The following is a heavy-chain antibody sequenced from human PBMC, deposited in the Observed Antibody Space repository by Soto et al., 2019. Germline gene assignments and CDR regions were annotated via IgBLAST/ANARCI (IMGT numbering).Heavy chain of an antibody. V-gene: IGHV3-66*01. D-gene: IGHD3-10*01. CDR2: IYSGGST. CDR1: GFTVSSNY. J-gene: IGHJ6*03. Sequence: EVQLVESGGGLVQLGGSLRLSCAASGFTVSSNYMSWVRQAPGKGLEWVSVIYSGGSTYYADSVKGRFTISRDNSKNTLYLQMNSLRAEDTAVYYCARDLTGRAYYYYYYMDVWGKGTTVTVSS. CDR3: ARDLTGRAYYYYYYMDV.